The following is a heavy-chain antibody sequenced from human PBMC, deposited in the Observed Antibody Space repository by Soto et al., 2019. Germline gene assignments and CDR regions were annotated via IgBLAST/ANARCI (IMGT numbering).Heavy chain of an antibody. D-gene: IGHD2-2*01. CDR3: RTAACSSTSCYGYYYYYMDV. V-gene: IGHV3-15*01. CDR1: GFTFSNAW. J-gene: IGHJ6*03. Sequence: GGSLRLSCAASGFTFSNAWMSWVRQAPGKGLEWVGRIKSKTDGGTTDYAAPVKGRFTISRDESKNTLYLQMNSLKTEDTAVYYCRTAACSSTSCYGYYYYYMDVWGKGTTVTVSS. CDR2: IKSKTDGGTT.